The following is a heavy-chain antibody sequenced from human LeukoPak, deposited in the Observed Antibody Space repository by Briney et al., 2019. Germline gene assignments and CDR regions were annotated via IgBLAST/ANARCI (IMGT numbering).Heavy chain of an antibody. CDR3: ARWYCSSGTCYYLDY. Sequence: SETLSLTCTVSGGSINSYYWSWIRQPPRRGLEYIGHIYYSGNTDYNPSLKSRVTISVDTSKNQFSLKLNSVTAADTAVYYCARWYCSSGTCYYLDYWGQGTLVTVSS. J-gene: IGHJ4*02. D-gene: IGHD2-2*01. V-gene: IGHV4-59*01. CDR1: GGSINSYY. CDR2: IYYSGNT.